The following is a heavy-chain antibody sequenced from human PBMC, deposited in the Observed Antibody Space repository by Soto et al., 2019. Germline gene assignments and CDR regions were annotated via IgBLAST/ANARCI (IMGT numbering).Heavy chain of an antibody. V-gene: IGHV4-34*01. J-gene: IGHJ6*02. CDR2: TDHSGST. Sequence: QVQLQQWGAGLLKPSETLSLTCAVQGGSFTDYYWSWVRQPPGKGLEWIGETDHSGSTIYNPSLKSRVTISVDMSKRQFSLELTSVTAADTAVYYCARCLQSRFGGYKGHGYHGMDVWGQGTTVTVSS. CDR1: GGSFTDYY. CDR3: ARCLQSRFGGYKGHGYHGMDV. D-gene: IGHD5-12*01.